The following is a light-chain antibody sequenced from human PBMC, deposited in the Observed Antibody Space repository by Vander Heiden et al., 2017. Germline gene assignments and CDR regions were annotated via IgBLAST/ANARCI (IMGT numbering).Light chain of an antibody. J-gene: IGLJ2*01. CDR2: DDR. Sequence: SYVLTQPPSVSVAPGQTARITCGGNNIGSKSVNWYQQKPGQAPGLVVYDDRDRTAGIPERFSGSKSGNTATLTISRVEAGDEEDYYCQVWDSSSDHVVFGGGTKLTVL. V-gene: IGLV3-21*02. CDR1: NIGSKS. CDR3: QVWDSSSDHVV.